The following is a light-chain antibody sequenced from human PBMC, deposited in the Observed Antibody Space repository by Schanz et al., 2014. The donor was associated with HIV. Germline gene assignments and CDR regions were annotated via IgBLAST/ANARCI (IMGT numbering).Light chain of an antibody. CDR2: DVS. CDR1: SSDVGSYNY. Sequence: QSALTQPPSASGSPGQSVTISCSGTSSDVGSYNYVSWYQQHPGKAPKLMIYDVSNRPSGVSNRFSGSKSGNTASLTISGLQAEDEADYYCSSFAGSNIPWVFGGGTKLTVL. V-gene: IGLV2-8*01. J-gene: IGLJ3*02. CDR3: SSFAGSNIPWV.